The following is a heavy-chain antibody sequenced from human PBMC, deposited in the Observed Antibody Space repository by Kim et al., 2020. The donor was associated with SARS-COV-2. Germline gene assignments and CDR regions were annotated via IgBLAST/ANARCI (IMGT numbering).Heavy chain of an antibody. J-gene: IGHJ4*02. CDR2: ISWNSGSI. Sequence: GGSLRLSCAASGFTFGDYAMHWVRQAPGKGLEWVSGISWNSGSIGYADSVKGRFTISRDNAKNSLYLQMNSLRAEDTALYYCAKDISLTDSSGPYYFDYWGQGTLVTVSS. CDR1: GFTFGDYA. CDR3: AKDISLTDSSGPYYFDY. V-gene: IGHV3-9*01. D-gene: IGHD6-19*01.